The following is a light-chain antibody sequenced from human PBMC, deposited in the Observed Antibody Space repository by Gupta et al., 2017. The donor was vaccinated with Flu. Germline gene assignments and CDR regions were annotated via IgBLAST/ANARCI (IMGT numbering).Light chain of an antibody. Sequence: QPVPTQPPSLSRPPGKMVPMSCAGSTPNIGGGYDVHWYQQLPGTAPNLLMYSNSSPHSAVPDRFSGSKSGTSASLTIAGLQAEDEADYYCQSYDSSRSRWVFGGGTKLTVL. J-gene: IGLJ3*02. CDR3: QSYDSSRSRWV. V-gene: IGLV1-40*01. CDR2: SNS. CDR1: TPNIGGGYD.